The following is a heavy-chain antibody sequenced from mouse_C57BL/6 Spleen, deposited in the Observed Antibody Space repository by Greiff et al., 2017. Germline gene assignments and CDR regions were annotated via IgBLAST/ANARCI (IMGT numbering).Heavy chain of an antibody. CDR2: ILPGSGST. D-gene: IGHD1-3*01. CDR3: ARKSNYMDY. J-gene: IGHJ2*01. CDR1: GYTFTGYW. V-gene: IGHV1-9*01. Sequence: QVQLKESGAELMKPGASVKLSCKATGYTFTGYWIEWVKQRPGHGLEWIGEILPGSGSTNYTEKFKGKATFTADTSSNTAYMQLSSLTTEDSAIYYCARKSNYMDYWGQGTTLTVSS.